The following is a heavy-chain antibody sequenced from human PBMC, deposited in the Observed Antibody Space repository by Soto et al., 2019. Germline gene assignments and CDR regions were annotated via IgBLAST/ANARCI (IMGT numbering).Heavy chain of an antibody. Sequence: GGSLRLSCAASGFTFSSYGMHWVRQAPGKGLEWVAVISYDGSNKYYADSVKGRFTISRDNSKNTLYLQMNSLRAEDTAVYYCAKAQAYYYGSGRNNSYGMDVWGQGTTVTVSS. V-gene: IGHV3-30*18. J-gene: IGHJ6*02. CDR2: ISYDGSNK. CDR1: GFTFSSYG. CDR3: AKAQAYYYGSGRNNSYGMDV. D-gene: IGHD3-10*01.